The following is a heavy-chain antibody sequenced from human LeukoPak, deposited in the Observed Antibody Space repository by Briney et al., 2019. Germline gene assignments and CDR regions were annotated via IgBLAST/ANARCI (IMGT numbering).Heavy chain of an antibody. D-gene: IGHD6-19*01. CDR2: IIPIFGTA. V-gene: IGHV1-69*01. CDR3: ARDRIAVAGTRYYYYGMDV. CDR1: GGTFSSYA. J-gene: IGHJ6*02. Sequence: SVKVSCKASGGTFSSYAISWVRQAPGQGLEWMGGIIPIFGTANYARKFQGRVTITADESTSTAYMELSSLRSEDTAVCYCARDRIAVAGTRYYYYGMDVWGQGTTVTVSS.